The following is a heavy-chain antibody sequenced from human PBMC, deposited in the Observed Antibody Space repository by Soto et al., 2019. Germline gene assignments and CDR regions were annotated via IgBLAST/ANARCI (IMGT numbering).Heavy chain of an antibody. D-gene: IGHD6-19*01. Sequence: GGSLRLSCAASGFTFSTYAMHWVRQAPGKGLEWVAVISYDGTKKDYTDSVKGRFTISRDNSKNTLYLQMDSLRAEDTAVYYCARDGWRFGSGWANYFDYWGQGTLVTVSS. V-gene: IGHV3-30-3*01. CDR1: GFTFSTYA. CDR3: ARDGWRFGSGWANYFDY. CDR2: ISYDGTKK. J-gene: IGHJ4*02.